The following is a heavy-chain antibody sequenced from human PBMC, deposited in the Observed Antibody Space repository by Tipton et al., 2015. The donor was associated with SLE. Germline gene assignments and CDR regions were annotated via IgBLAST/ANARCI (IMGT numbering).Heavy chain of an antibody. CDR3: ARVGYCSGGSCLYWYFDL. D-gene: IGHD2-15*01. Sequence: SLRLSCAASGFTVSSNYMSWVRQAPGKGLEWFSVIYSGGSAYYADSVKGRFTISRDNSKNTLYLQMNSLRAEDTAVYYCARVGYCSGGSCLYWYFDLWGRGTLVTVSS. V-gene: IGHV3-53*05. CDR2: IYSGGSA. J-gene: IGHJ2*01. CDR1: GFTVSSNY.